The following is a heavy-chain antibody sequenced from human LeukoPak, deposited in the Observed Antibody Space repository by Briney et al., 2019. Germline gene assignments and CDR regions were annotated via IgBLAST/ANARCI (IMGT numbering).Heavy chain of an antibody. CDR2: IHPSGST. CDR3: ARGAGIAAAGIPNRSPPTDY. D-gene: IGHD6-13*01. J-gene: IGHJ4*02. Sequence: PSQTLSLTCTVSGDSSISGSYYWSWIRQPAGKGLEWIGRIHPSGSTNYNPSLKSRVTISVDTSKNQFSLKLSSVTAADTAVYYCARGAGIAAAGIPNRSPPTDYWGQGTLVTVSS. V-gene: IGHV4-61*02. CDR1: GDSSISGSYY.